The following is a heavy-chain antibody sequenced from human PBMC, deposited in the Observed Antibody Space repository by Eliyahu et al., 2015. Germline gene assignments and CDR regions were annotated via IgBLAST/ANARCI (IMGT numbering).Heavy chain of an antibody. Sequence: QMQLVQSGPEVKKPGXSVKVSCXASGFXFTXSAXQWVRQARGQRLEWXGWIVVGSGNTNYAQKFQERVTITRDMSTSTAYMELSSLRSEDTAVYYCAAMGLGGMQWLPTGAFDIWGQGTMVTVSS. D-gene: IGHD6-19*01. V-gene: IGHV1-58*01. CDR3: AAMGLGGMQWLPTGAFDI. J-gene: IGHJ3*02. CDR2: IVVGSGNT. CDR1: GFXFTXSA.